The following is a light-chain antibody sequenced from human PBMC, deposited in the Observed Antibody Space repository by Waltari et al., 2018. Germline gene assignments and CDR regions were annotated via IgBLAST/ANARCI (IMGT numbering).Light chain of an antibody. CDR2: GAS. J-gene: IGKJ1*01. CDR1: QSIGRT. V-gene: IGKV3-20*01. Sequence: EVVLTQSPGTLSLSPGERATLSCRASQSIGRTLTWYQQKPGQSPRLLMYGASIRAAGIPDRFSGSGSGTDFILTITRLEPEDFVVYYCQNYERLPVTFGQGTKVEIK. CDR3: QNYERLPVT.